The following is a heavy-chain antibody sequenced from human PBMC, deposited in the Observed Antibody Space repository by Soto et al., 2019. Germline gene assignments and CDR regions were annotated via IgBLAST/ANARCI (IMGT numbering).Heavy chain of an antibody. CDR3: ARAHRYYDYPDI. Sequence: QVQLQESGPGLVKASQTLSLTCTVSGASVNSGDYYWSWVRQPPGRGLEWIGYIHYSETIYYNPSRESRVHILVETFKNLFSLEVSSVTAAYTAVYYCARAHRYYDYPDIWGQGTTVTVSS. V-gene: IGHV4-30-4*01. CDR2: IHYSETI. J-gene: IGHJ3*02. CDR1: GASVNSGDYY. D-gene: IGHD3-22*01.